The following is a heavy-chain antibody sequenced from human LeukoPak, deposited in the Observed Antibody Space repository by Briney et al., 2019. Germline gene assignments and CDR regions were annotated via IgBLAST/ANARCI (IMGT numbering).Heavy chain of an antibody. CDR2: IIPILGIA. V-gene: IGHV1-69*04. J-gene: IGHJ4*02. Sequence: GASVKVSCKASGGTFSSYAISWVRQAPGQGLEWMGRIIPILGIANYAQKFQGRVTITADKSTSTAYMELSSLRSEDTAVYYCARAKDYGSGSYYINWGQGTLVTVSS. CDR1: GGTFSSYA. CDR3: ARAKDYGSGSYYIN. D-gene: IGHD3-10*01.